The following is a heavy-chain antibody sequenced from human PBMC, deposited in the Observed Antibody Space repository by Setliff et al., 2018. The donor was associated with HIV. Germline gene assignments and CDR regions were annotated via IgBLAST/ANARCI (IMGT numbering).Heavy chain of an antibody. CDR1: GFTFSSFW. CDR3: VKARVDGDYYYYYYMDV. V-gene: IGHV3-7*03. CDR2: IKCDGSEK. D-gene: IGHD4-17*01. J-gene: IGHJ6*03. Sequence: GGSLRLSCAASGFTFSSFWMHWVCQAPEKGLEWVADIKCDGSEKYYVDSVKGRLTMSRDNAKNSLYLQVNSLRAEDMTVYYCVKARVDGDYYYYYYMDVWGKGTTVTVSS.